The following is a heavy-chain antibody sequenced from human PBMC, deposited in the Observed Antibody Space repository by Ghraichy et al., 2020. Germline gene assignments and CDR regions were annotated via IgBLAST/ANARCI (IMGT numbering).Heavy chain of an antibody. CDR2: ISSSSSYI. CDR3: ARVQDAYDSSGYYLGYYFDY. V-gene: IGHV3-21*01. J-gene: IGHJ4*02. CDR1: GFTFSSYS. D-gene: IGHD3-22*01. Sequence: GESLNISCAASGFTFSSYSMNWVRQAPGKGLEWVSSISSSSSYIYYADSVKGRFTISRDNAKNSLYLQMNSLRAEDTAVYYCARVQDAYDSSGYYLGYYFDYWGQETLVTVSS.